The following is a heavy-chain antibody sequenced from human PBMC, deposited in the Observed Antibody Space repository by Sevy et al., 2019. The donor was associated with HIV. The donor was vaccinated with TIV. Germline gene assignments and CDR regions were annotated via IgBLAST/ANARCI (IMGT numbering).Heavy chain of an antibody. CDR3: ARYSASSPVGF. J-gene: IGHJ4*02. V-gene: IGHV3-11*01. Sequence: GGSLRLSCATSGFTFSDYYMTWIRQAPGKGLEWVSYIGTSGDIVHYADSVKGRFTISRVNAKNSVYLEMNSLRAEDTAVYYCARYSASSPVGFWGQGTLVTVSS. CDR2: IGTSGDIV. CDR1: GFTFSDYY. D-gene: IGHD1-26*01.